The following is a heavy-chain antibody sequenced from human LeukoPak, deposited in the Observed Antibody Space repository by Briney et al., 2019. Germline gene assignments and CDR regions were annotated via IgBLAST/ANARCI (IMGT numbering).Heavy chain of an antibody. CDR3: ERGVVLPDAPLGTTGYMEL. D-gene: IGHD2-2*01. J-gene: IGHJ6*03. V-gene: IGHV3-48*01. CDR1: GFTFSSYS. CDR2: ISSSSSTI. Sequence: GGSLRLSCAASGFTFSSYSMNWVRQAPGKGLEWVSYISSSSSTIYYADSVKGRFTISRDNAKNSLYLQMNSLRAEDTAVYYCERGVVLPDAPLGTTGYMELWPKGPKVSV.